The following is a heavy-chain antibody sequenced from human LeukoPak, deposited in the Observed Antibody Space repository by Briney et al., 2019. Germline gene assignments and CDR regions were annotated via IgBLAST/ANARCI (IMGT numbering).Heavy chain of an antibody. CDR3: AKDSYTLPSPDAFDI. CDR1: GFTFSSYG. D-gene: IGHD2-2*02. V-gene: IGHV3-30*02. Sequence: GGSLRLSCAASGFTFSSYGMHWVRQAPGKGLEWVAFIRYDGSNKYYADSVKGRFTISRDNSKNTLYLQMNSLRAEDTAVYYCAKDSYTLPSPDAFDIWGQGTMVTVSS. J-gene: IGHJ3*02. CDR2: IRYDGSNK.